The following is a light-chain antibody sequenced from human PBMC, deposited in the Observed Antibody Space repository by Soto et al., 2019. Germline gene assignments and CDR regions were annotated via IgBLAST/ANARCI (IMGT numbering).Light chain of an antibody. CDR3: QQYENLIT. Sequence: DISMTQPPSSLSASIGDRVTITCQASQGISNSLNWYQQKPGKAPNLQIYGASNLETGVPSRFSGSGSGTHFTLTISSLPHEDIATYYCQQYENLITFGQGTRLEIK. J-gene: IGKJ5*01. CDR2: GAS. CDR1: QGISNS. V-gene: IGKV1-33*01.